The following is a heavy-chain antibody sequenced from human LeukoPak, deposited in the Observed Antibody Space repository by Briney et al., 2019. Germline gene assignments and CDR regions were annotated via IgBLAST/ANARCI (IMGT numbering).Heavy chain of an antibody. D-gene: IGHD2-15*01. CDR1: GYTFTSYG. J-gene: IGHJ4*02. V-gene: IGHV1-18*04. CDR2: ISAYNGNT. Sequence: ASVKVSCKASGYTFTSYGISWVRQAPGQGLEWMGWISAYNGNTNYAQKLQGRVTMTTDTSTSTAYMELGSLRSDDTAVYYCARDRSGGSCYSNFDYWGQGTLVTVSS. CDR3: ARDRSGGSCYSNFDY.